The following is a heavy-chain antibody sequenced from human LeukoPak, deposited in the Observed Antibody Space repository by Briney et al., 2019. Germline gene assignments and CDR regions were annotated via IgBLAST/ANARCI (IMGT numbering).Heavy chain of an antibody. Sequence: SETLSLTCTVSGGSISSSSYYWGWIRQPPGKGLEWIGSIYYSGSTNYNPSLKSRVTISVDTSKNQFSLKLSSVTAADTAVYYCARGVEAPYGDYRDAFDIWGQGTMVTVSS. J-gene: IGHJ3*02. V-gene: IGHV4-39*07. CDR2: IYYSGST. D-gene: IGHD4-17*01. CDR3: ARGVEAPYGDYRDAFDI. CDR1: GGSISSSSYY.